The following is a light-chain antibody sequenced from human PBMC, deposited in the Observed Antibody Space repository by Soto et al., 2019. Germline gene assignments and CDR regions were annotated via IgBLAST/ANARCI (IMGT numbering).Light chain of an antibody. CDR1: SDDVGGYNY. J-gene: IGLJ2*01. V-gene: IGLV2-14*01. CDR2: EVN. Sequence: QSALTQPASVSGSPGQSITISCTGTSDDVGGYNYVSWYQQHPGKAPKLMIFEVNNRPSVVSNRFSGSRSGNTASLTISGLQAEDEADYYCSSYRSGNTIVVFGGGTKVTVL. CDR3: SSYRSGNTIVV.